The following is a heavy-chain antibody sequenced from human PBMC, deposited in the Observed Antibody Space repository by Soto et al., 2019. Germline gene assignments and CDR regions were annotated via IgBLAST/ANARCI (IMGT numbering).Heavy chain of an antibody. J-gene: IGHJ4*02. D-gene: IGHD2-15*01. CDR2: IYHSGST. CDR3: ARDRRGGYCSGGSCYSVLDY. V-gene: IGHV4-4*02. Sequence: SETVSLTCAVSSGSISSSNWWSWVRQPPGKGLEWIGEIYHSGSTNYNPSLKSRVTISVDKSKNQFSLKLSSVTAADTAVYYCARDRRGGYCSGGSCYSVLDYWGQGTLVTVSS. CDR1: SGSISSSNW.